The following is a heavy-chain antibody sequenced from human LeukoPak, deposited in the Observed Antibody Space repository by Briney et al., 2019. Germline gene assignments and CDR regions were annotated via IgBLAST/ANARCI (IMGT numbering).Heavy chain of an antibody. J-gene: IGHJ4*02. V-gene: IGHV1-69*06. CDR2: IIPIFGRA. CDR1: GGTFSSYA. Sequence: GASVKVSCTASGGTFSSYAISWVRQAPGQGLEWMGGIIPIFGRANYAQKLQGRVTMTADTSTSTTYMELRSLRSDDTAVYYCALIPYCTTATCYYFDFWGQGTLVTVSS. CDR3: ALIPYCTTATCYYFDF. D-gene: IGHD2-2*01.